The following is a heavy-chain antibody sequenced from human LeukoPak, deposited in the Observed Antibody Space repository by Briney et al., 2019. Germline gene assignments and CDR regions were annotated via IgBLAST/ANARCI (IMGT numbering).Heavy chain of an antibody. D-gene: IGHD3-3*01. CDR2: ISSSSSYI. J-gene: IGHJ4*02. CDR3: ARGQYDFWSGYYPFDY. V-gene: IGHV3-21*01. Sequence: PGGSLRLSCAASGFTFSSYSMNWVRQAPGKGLEWVSSISSSSSYIYYADSVKGRSTISRDNAKNSLYLQMNSLRAEDTAVYYCARGQYDFWSGYYPFDYWGQGTLVTVSS. CDR1: GFTFSSYS.